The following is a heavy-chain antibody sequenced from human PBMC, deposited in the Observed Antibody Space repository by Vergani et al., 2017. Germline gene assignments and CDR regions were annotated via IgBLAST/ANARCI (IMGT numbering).Heavy chain of an antibody. Sequence: EVQLMESGGGLVKPGGSLRLSCAASGFTFSSYSINWVRQAPGKGLEWVASISSSSSYIYYADSVKGRFTISRDNAKNSLYLQMNSLRAEDTAVYYCARDRYCSSTSGPNGDYYYYYMDVWGK. V-gene: IGHV3-21*01. CDR1: GFTFSSYS. J-gene: IGHJ6*03. CDR2: ISSSSSYI. D-gene: IGHD2-2*01. CDR3: ARDRYCSSTSGPNGDYYYYYMDV.